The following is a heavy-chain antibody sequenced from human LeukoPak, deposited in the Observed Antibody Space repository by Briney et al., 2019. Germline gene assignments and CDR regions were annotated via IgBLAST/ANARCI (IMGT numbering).Heavy chain of an antibody. CDR2: ISTSSTYI. CDR1: GFTFSSYA. D-gene: IGHD3-16*01. CDR3: ARGDSDAFDI. V-gene: IGHV3-21*01. J-gene: IGHJ3*02. Sequence: GGSLRLSCAASGFTFSSYAMNWVRQAPGKGLDWVSSISTSSTYIFYADSLKGRFTISRDNAKNSLYLQMNSLRAEDTAVYYCARGDSDAFDIWGQGTMVIVSS.